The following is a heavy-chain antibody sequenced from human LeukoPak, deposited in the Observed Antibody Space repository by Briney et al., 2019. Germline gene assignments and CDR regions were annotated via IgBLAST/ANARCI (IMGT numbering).Heavy chain of an antibody. V-gene: IGHV3-23*01. CDR1: EFTFSSYT. D-gene: IGHD3-10*02. CDR2: IGPSVYST. J-gene: IGHJ4*02. Sequence: GGSLRLSCIGSEFTFSSYTMGWVRQAPGKGLEWVSAIGPSVYSTYYADSVKGRFTISRDNSKNTLYLQMDSLRAEDTAVYYCVRKSLGSGSWTYYFGYWGRGTLVTVSS. CDR3: VRKSLGSGSWTYYFGY.